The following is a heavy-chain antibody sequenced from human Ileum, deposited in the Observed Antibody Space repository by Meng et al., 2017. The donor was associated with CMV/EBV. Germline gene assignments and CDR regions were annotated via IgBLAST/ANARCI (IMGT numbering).Heavy chain of an antibody. CDR2: IYYSGNT. D-gene: IGHD3-10*01. CDR3: ARDGGYGSGSYI. V-gene: IGHV4-30-4*01. J-gene: IGHJ4*02. CDR1: GGSNSSGGYY. Sequence: VSGGSNSSGGYYWTWIRQPPGKGLEWIGYIYYSGNTYYNPSLKSRVTISVNTSKNQFSLKLDSVTAADTAVYYCARDGGYGSGSYIWGQGTLVTVSS.